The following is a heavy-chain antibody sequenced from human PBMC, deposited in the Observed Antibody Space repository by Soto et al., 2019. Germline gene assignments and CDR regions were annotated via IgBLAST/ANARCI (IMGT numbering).Heavy chain of an antibody. CDR2: TYYSGNT. V-gene: IGHV4-39*07. Sequence: TSETLSLTCTVSGGSLSRSCYYWGWIRQPPGKGLEWIGSTYYSGNTYYNPSLKSRVTISVDTSKNQFSLKLSSVTAADTAVYYCAASCVGCGGFNYYGMDVWGQGTTVTVSS. CDR1: GGSLSRSCYY. J-gene: IGHJ6*02. CDR3: AASCVGCGGFNYYGMDV. D-gene: IGHD2-21*01.